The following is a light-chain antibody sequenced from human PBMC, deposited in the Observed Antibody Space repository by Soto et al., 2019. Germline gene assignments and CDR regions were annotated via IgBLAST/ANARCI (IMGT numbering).Light chain of an antibody. Sequence: EIVMTQSPATLSVSPGERATLSCRASQSVSNNLAWYQLKPGQAPRLVLYGASTGAVGIPASFSGSGSGADFTLTISSLQSEDLAVYYCQQYNNSPWTFGPGTKVEIK. CDR2: GAS. V-gene: IGKV3-15*01. CDR1: QSVSNN. CDR3: QQYNNSPWT. J-gene: IGKJ1*01.